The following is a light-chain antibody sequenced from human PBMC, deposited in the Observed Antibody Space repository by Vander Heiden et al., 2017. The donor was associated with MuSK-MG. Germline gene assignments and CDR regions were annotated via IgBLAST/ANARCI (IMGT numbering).Light chain of an antibody. CDR1: QSISSY. J-gene: IGKJ5*01. CDR2: AAS. CDR3: QQSYSTLG. Sequence: DIQMTQSPSSLSASVGDRVTITCRASQSISSYLNWYQQKPGKAPKLLIYAASSLQSGVPSRFSGSGSGTDFTLTISSLQPEDFATYYCQQSYSTLGLGQGTRLEIK. V-gene: IGKV1-39*01.